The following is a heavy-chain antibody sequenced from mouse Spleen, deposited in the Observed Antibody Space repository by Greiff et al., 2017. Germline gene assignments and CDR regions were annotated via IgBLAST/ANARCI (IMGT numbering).Heavy chain of an antibody. D-gene: IGHD1-1*01. V-gene: IGHV1-15*01. CDR1: GYTFTDYE. Sequence: QVQLKESGAELVRPGASVTLSCKASGYTFTDYEMHWVKQTPVHGLEWIGAIDPETGGTAYNQKFKGKAILTADKSSSTAYMELRSLTSEDSAVYYCTRSALYGSSYVYAMDYWGQGTSVTVSS. CDR3: TRSALYGSSYVYAMDY. CDR2: IDPETGGT. J-gene: IGHJ4*01.